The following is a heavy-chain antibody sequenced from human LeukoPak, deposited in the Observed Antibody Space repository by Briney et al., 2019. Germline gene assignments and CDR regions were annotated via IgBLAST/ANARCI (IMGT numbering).Heavy chain of an antibody. CDR2: IYPGDSDT. CDR3: ARQGLYDSSGYYLGVYDAFDI. V-gene: IGHV5-51*01. J-gene: IGHJ3*02. D-gene: IGHD3-22*01. Sequence: GEPLKISCKGSGYSFTSYWIGWVRQMPGKGLEWMGIIYPGDSDTRYSPSFQGQVTISADKSISTAYLQWSSLKASDTAMYYCARQGLYDSSGYYLGVYDAFDIWGQGTMVTVSS. CDR1: GYSFTSYW.